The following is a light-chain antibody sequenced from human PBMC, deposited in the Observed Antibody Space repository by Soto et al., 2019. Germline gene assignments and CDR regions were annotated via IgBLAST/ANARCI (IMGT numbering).Light chain of an antibody. CDR2: GAS. V-gene: IGKV3D-20*02. Sequence: IVLTQSPGTLSLSPGERPILSCSPSQSVSSSYLAWYQQKPGQAPRLLIYGASSRATGIPDRFSGSGSGTDFTLTISRLEPEDFAVYYCQQRYNWPLTFGGGTEVDI. CDR3: QQRYNWPLT. J-gene: IGKJ4*01. CDR1: QSVSSSY.